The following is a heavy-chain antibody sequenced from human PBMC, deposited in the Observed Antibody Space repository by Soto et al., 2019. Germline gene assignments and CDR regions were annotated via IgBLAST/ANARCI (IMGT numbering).Heavy chain of an antibody. Sequence: QITVKESGLTLVKPTETLTLTCTFSGFSLSTNGMGVGWIRQPPGKALEWLALIYWDDDKRYSPSLRSRLTIIKDTSKNQVDLTLTNMDRVDTGKYYCARLTRGVYDLDRLWEKCAYWGQGTLVTVSS. CDR1: GFSLSTNGMG. J-gene: IGHJ4*02. CDR2: IYWDDDK. V-gene: IGHV2-5*02. D-gene: IGHD5-12*01. CDR3: ARLTRGVYDLDRLWEKCAY.